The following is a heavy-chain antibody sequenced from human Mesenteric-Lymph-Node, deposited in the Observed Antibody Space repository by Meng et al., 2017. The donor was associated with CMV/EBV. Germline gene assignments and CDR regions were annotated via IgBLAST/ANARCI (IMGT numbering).Heavy chain of an antibody. D-gene: IGHD2-21*01. CDR1: EFSFSTYW. CDR3: ARGSEESRPYYNYSYSGMDV. J-gene: IGHJ6*02. Sequence: GGSLRLSCAVYEFSFSTYWMNWVRHSPGKGLEWVANIKQDGSETNYKGSVKGRFNISRDNAKKSLYLQMISLKAEDTTVYFCARGSEESRPYYNYSYSGMDVWGQGTTVTVSS. V-gene: IGHV3-7*01. CDR2: IKQDGSET.